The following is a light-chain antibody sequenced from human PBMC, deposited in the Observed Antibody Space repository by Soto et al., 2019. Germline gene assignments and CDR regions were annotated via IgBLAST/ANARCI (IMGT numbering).Light chain of an antibody. Sequence: GRTQSTATVSVSPGERVTLSFMSSQSVRSNLAWYQQKPGQAPRLLIYGASTRATGLPARFSGSGSGTDFTLTISSLQSEDFAVYHCQQYNTWPPIPFGQGTRLEIK. CDR2: GAS. J-gene: IGKJ5*01. CDR3: QQYNTWPPIP. V-gene: IGKV3-15*01. CDR1: QSVRSN.